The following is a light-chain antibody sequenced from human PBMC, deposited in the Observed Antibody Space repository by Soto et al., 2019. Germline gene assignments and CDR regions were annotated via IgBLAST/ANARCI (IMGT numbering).Light chain of an antibody. J-gene: IGKJ2*01. CDR1: QGISNW. V-gene: IGKV1-12*01. CDR3: QQANSFPYT. Sequence: DIQMTQSPSSVSASVGDRVTITCRASQGISNWLAWYQQKAGKAPNLLIYATSTLQSGVPSRCRGSGSGTEFTLTISSLQPEDVATYYCQQANSFPYTFGQGTKLEIK. CDR2: ATS.